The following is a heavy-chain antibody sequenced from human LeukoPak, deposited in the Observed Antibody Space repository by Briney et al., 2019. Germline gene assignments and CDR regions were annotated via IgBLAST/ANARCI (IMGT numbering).Heavy chain of an antibody. D-gene: IGHD1-14*01. CDR1: GGSISGYS. CDR3: AGDSGTHFDY. Sequence: PPESLSLTCPVSGGSISGYSWSWVRQPPGRGLEWIGYIYYSGRTTYNPSSKSGATMSLNNPKNQASLKLSSGNAADAAVDHCAGDSGTHFDYWGQGTLVTVSS. CDR2: IYYSGRT. V-gene: IGHV4-59*01. J-gene: IGHJ4*02.